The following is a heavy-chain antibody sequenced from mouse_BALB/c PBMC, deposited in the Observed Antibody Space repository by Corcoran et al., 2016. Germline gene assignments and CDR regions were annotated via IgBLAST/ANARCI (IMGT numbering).Heavy chain of an antibody. CDR2: INPYNGGT. D-gene: IGHD2-4*01. CDR1: GYSFTGYT. V-gene: IGHV1-18*01. Sequence: EVQLQQSGPELVKPGASMKISCKASGYSFTGYTMNWVKQSHGKNLEWIGLINPYNGGTSYNQKFKGKATLTVDKSSSTAYMELLSLTSEDSAVYYCASGDMITHYYAMDYWGQGTSVTVSS. CDR3: ASGDMITHYYAMDY. J-gene: IGHJ4*01.